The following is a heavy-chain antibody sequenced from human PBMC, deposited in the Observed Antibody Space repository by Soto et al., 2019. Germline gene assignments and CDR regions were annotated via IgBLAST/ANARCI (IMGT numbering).Heavy chain of an antibody. V-gene: IGHV3-33*01. D-gene: IGHD6-19*01. J-gene: IGHJ6*02. CDR1: GFTFSSYG. CDR2: IWYDGSNK. CDR3: AREPSSGWYRYGMDV. Sequence: QVQLVESGGGVVQPGRSLRLSCAASGFTFSSYGMHWVRQAPGKGLEWVAVIWYDGSNKYYADSVKGRFTISRDNSKNTLYLQMNSLRAEDTAVYYCAREPSSGWYRYGMDVWGQGTTVTVSS.